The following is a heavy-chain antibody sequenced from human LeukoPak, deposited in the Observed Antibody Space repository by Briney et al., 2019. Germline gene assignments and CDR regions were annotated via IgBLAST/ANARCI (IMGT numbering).Heavy chain of an antibody. J-gene: IGHJ4*02. CDR3: ARSKGSADSSGYYVY. V-gene: IGHV3-33*08. CDR1: GFTFSSYA. CDR2: IWYDGSNK. D-gene: IGHD3-22*01. Sequence: PGGSLRLSCAASGFTFSSYAMSWVRQAPGKGLEWVAVIWYDGSNKYYADSVKGRFTISRDNSKNTLYLQMNSLRAEDTAVYYCARSKGSADSSGYYVYWGQGTLVTVSS.